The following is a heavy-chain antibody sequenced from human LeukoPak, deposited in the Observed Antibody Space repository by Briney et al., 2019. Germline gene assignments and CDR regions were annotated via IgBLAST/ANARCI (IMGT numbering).Heavy chain of an antibody. CDR1: GYSFSSDW. CDR3: ARDAGPEGDYFDY. J-gene: IGHJ4*02. Sequence: GESLKISCKGSGYSFSSDWIGWVRQMPGKGLEWMGIIYPSDSDTRYSPSFQGQVTISADKSISTAYLQWSSLKASDTAMYYCARDAGPEGDYFDYWGQGTLVTVSS. CDR2: IYPSDSDT. V-gene: IGHV5-51*01.